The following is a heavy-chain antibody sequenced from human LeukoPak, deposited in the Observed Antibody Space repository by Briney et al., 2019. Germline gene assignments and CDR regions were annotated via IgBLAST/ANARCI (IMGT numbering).Heavy chain of an antibody. CDR1: GCTFTSYD. CDR2: MNPNSGNT. Sequence: ASVKVSCKASGCTFTSYDINWVRQATGQGLEWMGWMNPNSGNTGYAQKFQGRVTISTDESTSTAYMELSSLRSEDTAVYYCARLDDYGDYARSCMNHWGQGTLVTVSS. J-gene: IGHJ4*02. CDR3: ARLDDYGDYARSCMNH. V-gene: IGHV1-8*03. D-gene: IGHD4-17*01.